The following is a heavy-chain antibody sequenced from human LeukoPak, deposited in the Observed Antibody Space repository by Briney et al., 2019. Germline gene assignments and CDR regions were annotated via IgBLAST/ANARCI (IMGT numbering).Heavy chain of an antibody. D-gene: IGHD1-26*01. CDR2: INPNSGDT. CDR1: GYTFTGYY. V-gene: IGHV1-2*02. Sequence: GASVKVSCKASGYTFTGYYMHWVRQAPGQGLEWMGWINPNSGDTDYAQKFQGRVTMTRDTSISTAYMELSRLTSDDTAVYYCARDAWLVGATNLYYFDYWGQGTLVTASS. J-gene: IGHJ4*02. CDR3: ARDAWLVGATNLYYFDY.